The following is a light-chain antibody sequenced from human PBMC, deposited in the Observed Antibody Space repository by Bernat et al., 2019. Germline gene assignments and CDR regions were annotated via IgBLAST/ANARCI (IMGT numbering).Light chain of an antibody. V-gene: IGLV6-57*04. CDR1: SGSIASNY. CDR3: KSYDSSNQV. CDR2: EYN. J-gene: IGLJ3*02. Sequence: NFMLTQPHSVSESPGKTVAISCTRSSGSIASNYVRWYQQRPGSAPTTVIYEYNKRPSGVPDRFSGSIDSPSNSASLTITGLKTEDEAEYNSKSYDSSNQVFGGGTKLTV.